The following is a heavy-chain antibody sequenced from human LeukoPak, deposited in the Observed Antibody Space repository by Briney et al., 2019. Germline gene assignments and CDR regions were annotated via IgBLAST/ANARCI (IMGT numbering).Heavy chain of an antibody. V-gene: IGHV3-23*01. D-gene: IGHD3-22*01. CDR3: AKYLGRGYYHDSSAYYDPLDY. CDR1: GFTFSSYA. J-gene: IGHJ4*02. Sequence: GGSLRLSCAASGFTFSSYAMSWVRQAPGKGLEWVSTMSGTGGSTYYADSVKGRFTISRDNSKNTLYLQMNSLRAEDTAVYYCAKYLGRGYYHDSSAYYDPLDYWGQGTLVTVSS. CDR2: MSGTGGST.